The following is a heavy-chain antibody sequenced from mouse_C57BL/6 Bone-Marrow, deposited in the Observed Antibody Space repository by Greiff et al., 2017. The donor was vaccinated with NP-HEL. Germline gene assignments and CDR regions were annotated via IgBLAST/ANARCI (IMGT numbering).Heavy chain of an antibody. D-gene: IGHD1-1*01. CDR3: ARRGSYYYGSLDY. Sequence: QVQLQQSGPELVKPGASVKISCKASGYAFSSSWMNWVKQRPGQGLEWIGRIYPGDGDTNYNGKFKGKATLTADKSSSTAYMQLSSLTSEDSAVYFCARRGSYYYGSLDYWGQGTTLTVSS. J-gene: IGHJ2*01. V-gene: IGHV1-82*01. CDR1: GYAFSSSW. CDR2: IYPGDGDT.